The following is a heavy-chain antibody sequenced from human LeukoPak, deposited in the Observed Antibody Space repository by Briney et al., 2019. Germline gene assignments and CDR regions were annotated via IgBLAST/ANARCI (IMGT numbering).Heavy chain of an antibody. CDR2: INPNSGGT. V-gene: IGHV1-2*02. D-gene: IGHD4-17*01. Sequence: ASVKVSYKASGYTFTGYYMHWVRQAPGQGLEWMGWINPNSGGTNYAQKFQGRVTMTRDTSISTAYMELSRLRSDDTAVYYCARDNDYGDERYYYYYGMDVWGQGTTVTVSS. J-gene: IGHJ6*02. CDR1: GYTFTGYY. CDR3: ARDNDYGDERYYYYYGMDV.